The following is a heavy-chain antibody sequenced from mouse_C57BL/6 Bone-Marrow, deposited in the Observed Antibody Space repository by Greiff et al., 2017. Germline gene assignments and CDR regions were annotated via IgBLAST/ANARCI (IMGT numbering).Heavy chain of an antibody. V-gene: IGHV1-81*01. CDR3: ARCRQLRLRRDAMDY. D-gene: IGHD3-2*02. CDR2: IYPRSGNT. CDR1: GYTFTSYG. Sequence: VQLQQSGAELARPGASVKLSCKASGYTFTSYGISWVKQSTGQGLEWIGEIYPRSGNTYYNEKFKGKATLTADKSSSTAYMGLRSLTSEDSAVYFCARCRQLRLRRDAMDYWGQGTSVTVSS. J-gene: IGHJ4*01.